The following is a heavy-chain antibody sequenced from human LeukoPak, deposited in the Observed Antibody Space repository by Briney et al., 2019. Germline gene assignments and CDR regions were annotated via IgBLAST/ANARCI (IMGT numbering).Heavy chain of an antibody. CDR2: IYTSGST. V-gene: IGHV4-59*10. J-gene: IGHJ6*02. CDR1: GGSFSGYY. CDR3: ARVQPYCSSTSCYHYGMDV. D-gene: IGHD2-2*01. Sequence: SETLSLTCAVYGGSFSGYYWSWIRQPAGKGLEWIGRIYTSGSTNYNPSLKSRVTMSVDTSKNQFSLKLSSVTAADTAVYYCARVQPYCSSTSCYHYGMDVWGQGTTVTVSS.